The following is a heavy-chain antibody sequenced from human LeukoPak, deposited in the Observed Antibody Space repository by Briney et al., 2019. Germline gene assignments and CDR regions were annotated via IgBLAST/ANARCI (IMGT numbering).Heavy chain of an antibody. CDR1: GGSFSGYY. CDR3: ARVTPRIGVVVQAAMRRGYWFAP. D-gene: IGHD2-2*01. Sequence: SETLSLTCAVYGGSFSGYYWSWVRQPPGKGLEWIGEMSHSGSTNYYPSLKSRVTISVETSKNPFSLQLTSVTDADSAVYYCARVTPRIGVVVQAAMRRGYWFAPWGEGTLVTVHS. J-gene: IGHJ5*02. CDR2: MSHSGST. V-gene: IGHV4-34*01.